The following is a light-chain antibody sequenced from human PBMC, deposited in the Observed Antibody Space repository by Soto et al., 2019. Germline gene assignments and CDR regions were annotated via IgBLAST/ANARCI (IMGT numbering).Light chain of an antibody. CDR2: GAS. V-gene: IGKV3-15*01. Sequence: EIVMTQSPATLSVSPGERATLSCRASQSVSSNLAWYQQKPGQAPRLLIYGASMRATGIPARFSGSGSGTEFTLTISSLQSEDFAVYYCQQYNNWPRGYTFGQGTKLEIK. CDR1: QSVSSN. CDR3: QQYNNWPRGYT. J-gene: IGKJ2*01.